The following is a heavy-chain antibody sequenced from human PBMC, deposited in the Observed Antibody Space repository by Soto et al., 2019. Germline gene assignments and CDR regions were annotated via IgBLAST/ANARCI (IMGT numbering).Heavy chain of an antibody. CDR3: XXLXTYYFDNSDNYFDF. V-gene: IGHV1-3*05. D-gene: IGHD3-22*01. Sequence: QVQLVQSGAEEMKPGASVKVSCKASGYTLTRYSIHWVRQAPGQRLEWMGWINAGNGNTKFSQKXXXXXXXXXXXXXXXXXXXXXXXXXXXTAXXXXXXLXTYYFDNSDNYFDFWGQGTLVTVSS. J-gene: IGHJ4*02. CDR2: INAGNGNT. CDR1: GYTLTRYS.